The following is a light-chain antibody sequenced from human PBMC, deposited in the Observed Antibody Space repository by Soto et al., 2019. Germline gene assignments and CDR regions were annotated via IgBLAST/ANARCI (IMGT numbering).Light chain of an antibody. J-gene: IGKJ5*01. Sequence: EVVLTQSPGTLSLSPGERATLSCRASQSVSSNYLAWYQQKPGQAPRLLVQGASRRATGIPDRFSGSGSGTDFTLTISRLEPEDFEVYYCQQYGGSPTTFGQGTRLEIK. CDR1: QSVSSNY. V-gene: IGKV3-20*01. CDR2: GAS. CDR3: QQYGGSPTT.